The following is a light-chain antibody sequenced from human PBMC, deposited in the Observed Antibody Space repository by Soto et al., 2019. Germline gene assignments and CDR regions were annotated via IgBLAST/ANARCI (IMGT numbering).Light chain of an antibody. J-gene: IGLJ2*01. CDR3: SSYTTSASRV. V-gene: IGLV2-14*01. CDR1: SSDVGGFNY. Sequence: QSALTQPASVSGSPGQTLTISCTGTSSDVGGFNYVSWHQQHPGEAPKLIIYEVSNRPSGISNRFSGSKSGNRASLTISGLQPEDEADHYCSSYTTSASRVFGGGTKLTVL. CDR2: EVS.